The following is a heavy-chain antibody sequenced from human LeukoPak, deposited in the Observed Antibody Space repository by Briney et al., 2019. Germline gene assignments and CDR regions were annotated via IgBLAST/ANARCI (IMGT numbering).Heavy chain of an antibody. Sequence: ASVKVSCKASGYTFTGYYMRWVRQAPGQGLEWMGWINPNSGGTNYAQKFQGRVTMTRDTSISTAYMELSRLRSDDTAVYYCARYRNYYDSSGYYYVEYFQHWGQGTLVTVSS. D-gene: IGHD3-22*01. CDR1: GYTFTGYY. V-gene: IGHV1-2*02. CDR2: INPNSGGT. J-gene: IGHJ1*01. CDR3: ARYRNYYDSSGYYYVEYFQH.